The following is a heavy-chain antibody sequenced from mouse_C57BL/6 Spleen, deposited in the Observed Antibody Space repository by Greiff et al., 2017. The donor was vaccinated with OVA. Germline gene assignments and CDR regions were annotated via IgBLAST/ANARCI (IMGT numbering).Heavy chain of an antibody. CDR1: GYTFTSYW. CDR2: IDPSDSYT. Sequence: QVQLKQPGTELVKPGASVKLSCKASGYTFTSYWMHWVKQRPGQGLEWIGEIDPSDSYTNYNQKFKGKSTLTVDKSSSTAYMQLSSLTSEDSAVYYCARRVIYWYFDVWGTGTTVTVSS. J-gene: IGHJ1*03. V-gene: IGHV1-69*01. D-gene: IGHD2-1*01. CDR3: ARRVIYWYFDV.